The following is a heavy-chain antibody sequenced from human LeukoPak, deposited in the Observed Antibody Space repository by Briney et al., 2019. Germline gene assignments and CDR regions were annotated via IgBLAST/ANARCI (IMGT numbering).Heavy chain of an antibody. V-gene: IGHV4-61*02. CDR1: GGSISSGSYY. Sequence: PSETLSLTCSVSGGSISSGSYYWSWIRQPAGTGLEWIGRIYTSGTTYYNPSLKSRVSISVDTSKNQFSLRLNSVTAADTAVYYCTRESGNTFVRGVRYYSFYMDVWGTGTTVTVSS. CDR3: TRESGNTFVRGVRYYSFYMDV. CDR2: IYTSGTT. D-gene: IGHD3-10*01. J-gene: IGHJ6*03.